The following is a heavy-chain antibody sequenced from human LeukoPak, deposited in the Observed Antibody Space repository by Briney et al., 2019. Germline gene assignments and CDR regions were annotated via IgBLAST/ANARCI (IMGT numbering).Heavy chain of an antibody. J-gene: IGHJ4*02. V-gene: IGHV3-49*04. CDR3: TRAPYSNDVNLDY. D-gene: IGHD4-11*01. CDR2: IRSKAFGGTS. Sequence: GRSLRLSCKASTFTFADYAMSWVRQAPGKGLEWVGFIRSKAFGGTSEYAASVKCRFTISRDDSKSIGYLQMHSLKTEDTAVYYCTRAPYSNDVNLDYWGQGTLVTVSS. CDR1: TFTFADYA.